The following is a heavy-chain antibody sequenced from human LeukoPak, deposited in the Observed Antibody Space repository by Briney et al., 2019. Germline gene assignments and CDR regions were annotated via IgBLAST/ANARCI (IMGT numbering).Heavy chain of an antibody. J-gene: IGHJ4*02. CDR2: INPNSGGT. V-gene: IGHV1-2*02. CDR1: GYTFTGYY. CDR3: ARDLAGVYDILTGG. D-gene: IGHD3-9*01. Sequence: ASVKVSCKASGYTFTGYYMHWVRQAPGQGLEWMGWINPNSGGTKYAQKFQGRVTMTRDTSISTAYMELSRLRSDDTAVYYCARDLAGVYDILTGGWGQGTLATVSS.